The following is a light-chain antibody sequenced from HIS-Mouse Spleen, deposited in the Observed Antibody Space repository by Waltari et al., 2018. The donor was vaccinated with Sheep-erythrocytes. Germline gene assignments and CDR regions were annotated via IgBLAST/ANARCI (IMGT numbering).Light chain of an antibody. J-gene: IGKJ5*01. Sequence: DIQMTQSPSSVSASVGDRVTITCRASQGIRSWLAWYQQKPGKAPKLLIYAASRLQSGVPSRFSGGGSGTDFTLTISRLPPEDFATYYCQQANSFPITFGQGTRLEIK. CDR2: AAS. CDR3: QQANSFPIT. V-gene: IGKV1-12*01. CDR1: QGIRSW.